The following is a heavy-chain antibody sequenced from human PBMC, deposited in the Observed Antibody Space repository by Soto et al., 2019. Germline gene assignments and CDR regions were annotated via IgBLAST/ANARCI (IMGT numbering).Heavy chain of an antibody. CDR1: GFTFSSYS. Sequence: EVQLMESGGGLVKPGGSLRLSCLASGFTFSSYSLKWVRQAQGTGLEWAPSISSSSSYIYYADSVKGRFTISRDNAKNSLFLQMNSLRAEDTAVYYCARDLLGFSGSYYYGMDVWGQGTTVTVSS. D-gene: IGHD1-26*01. CDR2: ISSSSSYI. V-gene: IGHV3-21*01. CDR3: ARDLLGFSGSYYYGMDV. J-gene: IGHJ6*02.